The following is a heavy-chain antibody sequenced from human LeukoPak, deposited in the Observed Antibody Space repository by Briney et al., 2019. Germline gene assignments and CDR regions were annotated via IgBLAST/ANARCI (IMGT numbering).Heavy chain of an antibody. CDR1: GGSFSGYY. V-gene: IGHV4-34*01. CDR2: INHSGST. J-gene: IGHJ4*02. CDR3: ARVADIVAADY. Sequence: TSSETLSLTCAVYGGSFSGYYWSWIRQPPGKGLEWIGEINHSGSTNYNPSLKNRVTISVDTSKNQFSLKLSSVTAADTAVYYCARVADIVAADYWGQGTLVTVSS. D-gene: IGHD5-12*01.